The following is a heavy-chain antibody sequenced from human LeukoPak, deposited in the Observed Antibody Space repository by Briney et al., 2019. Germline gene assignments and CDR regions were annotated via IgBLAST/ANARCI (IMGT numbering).Heavy chain of an antibody. J-gene: IGHJ4*02. Sequence: GGSLRLSCVASGFTFSSYGMHWVRQAPGKGLEWVAVISYDGSNKYYADSVKGRFTISRDNSKNTLYLQMNSLRAEDTAVYYCAKDNRETWGDYSGEVDYWGQGTLVTVSS. V-gene: IGHV3-30*18. CDR3: AKDNRETWGDYSGEVDY. CDR1: GFTFSSYG. D-gene: IGHD4-11*01. CDR2: ISYDGSNK.